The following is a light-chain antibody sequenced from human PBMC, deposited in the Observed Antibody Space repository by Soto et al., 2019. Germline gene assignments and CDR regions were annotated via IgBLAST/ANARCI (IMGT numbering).Light chain of an antibody. Sequence: QSALTQPASVSGSPGQSITISCTGTSSDVGTYNYVSWYQLHPGKAPKLMVYEVSNRPSGVSNRFSGSKSGNTASLTISGLQAEDEADYYCSSYTSTSPYVFGTGTKLTVL. CDR1: SSDVGTYNY. CDR3: SSYTSTSPYV. CDR2: EVS. J-gene: IGLJ1*01. V-gene: IGLV2-14*01.